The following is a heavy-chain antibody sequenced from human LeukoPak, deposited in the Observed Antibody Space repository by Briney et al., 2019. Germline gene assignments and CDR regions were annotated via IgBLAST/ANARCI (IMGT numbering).Heavy chain of an antibody. Sequence: SQTLSLTCAISGDSVSSNSATWNWIRQSPSRGLEWLGRTYYTSTWYNDYAVSVKSRISINADTSKNQLSLHLNSVTPEDTAVYFCARGKIGAAGTFVYWGQGTLVTVSS. CDR3: ARGKIGAAGTFVY. CDR2: TYYTSTWYN. J-gene: IGHJ4*02. V-gene: IGHV6-1*01. CDR1: GDSVSSNSAT. D-gene: IGHD6-13*01.